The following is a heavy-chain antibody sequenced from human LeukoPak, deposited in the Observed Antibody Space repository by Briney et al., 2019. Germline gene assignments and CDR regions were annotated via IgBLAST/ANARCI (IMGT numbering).Heavy chain of an antibody. CDR1: GGSVSSGSYY. CDR3: ESGYSYRYGFWYFGL. CDR2: IYYSGST. D-gene: IGHD5-18*01. V-gene: IGHV4-61*01. J-gene: IGHJ2*01. Sequence: SETLSLTCTVSGGSVSSGSYYWRWIRQPPGTGLEWIVYIYYSGSTNYNPSLKSRLTISVDTSKNQFSLKLSSVTAGDTSVYYCESGYSYRYGFWYFGLWGRGTLVTGS.